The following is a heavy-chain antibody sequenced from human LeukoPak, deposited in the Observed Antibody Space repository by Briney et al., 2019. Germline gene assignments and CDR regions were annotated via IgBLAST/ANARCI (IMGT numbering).Heavy chain of an antibody. CDR1: GGSISSYY. D-gene: IGHD3-10*01. J-gene: IGHJ3*02. Sequence: SETLSLTCTVSGGSISSYYWSWVRQPPGKGLEWMGYIYYSGSTNYNPSLKSRVTISVDTSKNQFSLKLSSVTAADTAVYYCARVRPKYYYGSGSYGGAFDIWGQGTMVTVSS. CDR2: IYYSGST. V-gene: IGHV4-59*01. CDR3: ARVRPKYYYGSGSYGGAFDI.